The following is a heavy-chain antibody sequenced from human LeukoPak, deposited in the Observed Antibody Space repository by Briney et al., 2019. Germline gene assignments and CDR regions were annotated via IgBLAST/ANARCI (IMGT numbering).Heavy chain of an antibody. V-gene: IGHV3-74*01. CDR2: INSDGSST. CDR1: GFTFSSYW. CDR3: ASPKYSGGRPIDY. J-gene: IGHJ4*02. Sequence: GGSLRLSRAASGFTFSSYWMHWVRQAPGKGLVWVSHINSDGSSTSYADSVKGRFTISRDNAKNTLYLQMNSLRAEDTAVYYCASPKYSGGRPIDYWGQGTLVTVSS. D-gene: IGHD6-19*01.